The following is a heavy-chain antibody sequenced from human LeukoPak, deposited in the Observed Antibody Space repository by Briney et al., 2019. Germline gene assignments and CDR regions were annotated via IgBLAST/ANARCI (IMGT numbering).Heavy chain of an antibody. Sequence: PGGSLRLSCAASGFSIRGYWMHWVRQAPGEGLMWVSRIKSDGSWTNYADSVRGRFTISRDNAKNTLFLQMVGLRAEDTAIYYCVRDGDAYDFDLWGQGILVTVSS. CDR1: GFSIRGYW. V-gene: IGHV3-74*01. CDR3: VRDGDAYDFDL. J-gene: IGHJ4*02. D-gene: IGHD5-12*01. CDR2: IKSDGSWT.